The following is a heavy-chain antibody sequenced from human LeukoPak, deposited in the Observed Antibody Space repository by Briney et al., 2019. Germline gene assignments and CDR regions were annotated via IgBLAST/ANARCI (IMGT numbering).Heavy chain of an antibody. J-gene: IGHJ4*02. CDR3: AKIESGIVDS. Sequence: SETLSLTCPVSGGSISSSTYFWGWIRQPPGNGLEWIGSIFYGGYSFYNPSLKSRVTISVDTSKNQFSLNLTSVTAADTAVYYCAKIESGIVDSWGQGTLVTVSS. D-gene: IGHD1-26*01. CDR1: GGSISSSTYF. CDR2: IFYGGYS. V-gene: IGHV4-39*07.